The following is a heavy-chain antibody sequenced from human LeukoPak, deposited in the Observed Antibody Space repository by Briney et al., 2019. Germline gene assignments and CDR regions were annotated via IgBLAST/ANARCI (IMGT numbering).Heavy chain of an antibody. CDR2: MYYSGST. CDR1: GDSISSSSYD. V-gene: IGHV4-39*07. Sequence: PSETLSLTCTVSGDSISSSSYDWGWIRQPPGKGLEWIGRMYYSGSTYYNRYRKSQFTITVDTSKNRFYRKLTSMTAADTAVYHCARGPTRYYFDYWGQGTLVTVSS. J-gene: IGHJ4*02. CDR3: ARGPTRYYFDY.